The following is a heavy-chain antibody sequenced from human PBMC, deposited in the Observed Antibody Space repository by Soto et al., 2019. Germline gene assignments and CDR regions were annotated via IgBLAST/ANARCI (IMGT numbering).Heavy chain of an antibody. D-gene: IGHD6-19*01. CDR1: GYSFTSYW. CDR2: IYPGDSDT. J-gene: IGHJ5*02. CDR3: ARQADIAVAADAKYNWFDP. Sequence: ESLKISCKGSGYSFTSYWIGWVRQMPGKGLEWMGIIYPGDSDTRYSPSFQGQVTISADKSISTAYLQWSSLKASDTAMYYCARQADIAVAADAKYNWFDPWGQGTLVTVSS. V-gene: IGHV5-51*01.